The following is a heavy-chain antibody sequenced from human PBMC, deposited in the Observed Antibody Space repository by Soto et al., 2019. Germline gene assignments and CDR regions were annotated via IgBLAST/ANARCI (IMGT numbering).Heavy chain of an antibody. CDR3: AKDGATTYYYDSSGYYSDDY. Sequence: GGSRRLSCAASGCTFSSYGMHWVRQAPGKGLEWVAVISYDGSNKYYADSVKGRFTISRDNSKNTLYLQMNSLRAEDTAVYYCAKDGATTYYYDSSGYYSDDYWGQGTLVTVSS. D-gene: IGHD3-22*01. J-gene: IGHJ4*02. V-gene: IGHV3-30*18. CDR1: GCTFSSYG. CDR2: ISYDGSNK.